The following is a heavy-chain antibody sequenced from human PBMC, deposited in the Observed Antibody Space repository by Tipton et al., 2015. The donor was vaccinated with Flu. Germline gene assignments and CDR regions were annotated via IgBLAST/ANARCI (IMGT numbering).Heavy chain of an antibody. CDR1: GFTFIRYA. Sequence: GSLRLSCAASGFTFIRYAMSWVRQAPGKGLEWVSTISNSGRSTYYADSVKGRFTISRDYSKVYLQMNSLRAEDTAVYYCARDHPPSITVLGEITDYFGMDVWGQGTTVTVSS. CDR3: ARDHPPSITVLGEITDYFGMDV. D-gene: IGHD3-3*01. J-gene: IGHJ6*02. CDR2: ISNSGRST. V-gene: IGHV3-23*01.